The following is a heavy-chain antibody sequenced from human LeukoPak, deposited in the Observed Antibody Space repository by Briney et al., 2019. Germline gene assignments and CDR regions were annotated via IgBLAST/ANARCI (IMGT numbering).Heavy chain of an antibody. J-gene: IGHJ4*02. Sequence: SETLSLTCTVSGYSISSGYYWSWIRQPPGKGLEWIGEINHSGSTNYIPSLKSRVTISVDTSKNQFSLKLTSVTAADTAVYYCATSVAGYFDTSGYYFDYWGQGTLVTVSS. D-gene: IGHD3-22*01. CDR2: INHSGST. CDR1: GYSISSGYY. V-gene: IGHV4-38-2*02. CDR3: ATSVAGYFDTSGYYFDY.